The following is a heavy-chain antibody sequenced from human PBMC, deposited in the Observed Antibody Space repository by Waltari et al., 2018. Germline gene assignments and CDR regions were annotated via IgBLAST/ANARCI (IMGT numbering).Heavy chain of an antibody. CDR3: ARALCTTSTCLFVSGFDP. J-gene: IGHJ5*02. Sequence: QVHLQESGPGLVQPSEPLSLTCTVSNVSISSGAFYWGWIRQPPGKGLEWIGNVYSSGGADYNPSLGGRVAISSDTSKTQFSLHLTSVTAADTGVYYCARALCTTSTCLFVSGFDPWGQGILVTVST. CDR2: VYSSGGA. V-gene: IGHV4-39*01. CDR1: NVSISSGAFY.